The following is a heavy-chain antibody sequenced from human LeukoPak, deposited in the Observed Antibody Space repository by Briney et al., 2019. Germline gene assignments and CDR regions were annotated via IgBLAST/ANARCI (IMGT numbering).Heavy chain of an antibody. CDR1: GFTFSSYA. V-gene: IGHV3-30-3*01. D-gene: IGHD2-21*02. CDR2: ISYDGSNK. Sequence: GRSLRLSCAASGFTFSSYAMHWVRQVPGKGLEWVAVISYDGSNKYYADSVKGRFTISRDNSKNTLYLQMNSLRAEDTAVYYCARERDADGVVTAIDAFDIWGQGTMVTVSS. CDR3: ARERDADGVVTAIDAFDI. J-gene: IGHJ3*02.